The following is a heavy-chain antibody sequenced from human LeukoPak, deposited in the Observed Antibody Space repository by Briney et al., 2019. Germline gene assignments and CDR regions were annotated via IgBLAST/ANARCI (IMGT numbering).Heavy chain of an antibody. J-gene: IGHJ3*02. D-gene: IGHD2-2*02. Sequence: GGSLRLSCAASGFSFSRYWMSWVRQTPGKGLEWVANIKQDGNEKYYVDSVKGRFAISRDNAKNSLYLQMNSLRAEDTAVYYCASQHCSSTTCYTDAFDIWGQGTMVTVSS. CDR1: GFSFSRYW. V-gene: IGHV3-7*01. CDR2: IKQDGNEK. CDR3: ASQHCSSTTCYTDAFDI.